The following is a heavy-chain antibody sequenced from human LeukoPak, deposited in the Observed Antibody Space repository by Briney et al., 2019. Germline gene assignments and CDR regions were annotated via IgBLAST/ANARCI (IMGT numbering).Heavy chain of an antibody. J-gene: IGHJ5*02. CDR1: GFTFSSYG. CDR3: ARDRLDYGWFDP. D-gene: IGHD4/OR15-4a*01. V-gene: IGHV3-30*03. Sequence: GGSLRLSCAASGFTFSSYGMHWVRQAPGKGLEGVAVISYDGSNKYYADSGKGRFTISRDNAKNSLYLQMNSLRAEDTAVYYCARDRLDYGWFDPWGQGTLVTVSS. CDR2: ISYDGSNK.